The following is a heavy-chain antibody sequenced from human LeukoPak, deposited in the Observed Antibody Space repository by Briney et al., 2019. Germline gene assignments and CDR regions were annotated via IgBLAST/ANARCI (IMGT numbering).Heavy chain of an antibody. CDR2: IWYDGSNK. CDR1: GFTFSSYG. CDR3: AKATHYYMDV. J-gene: IGHJ6*03. Sequence: GRSLRLSCAASGFTFSSYGMHWVRQAPGKGLEWVAVIWYDGSNKYYADSVKGRFTIPRDNSKNTLFLQMNSLRAEDTAVYYCAKATHYYMDVWGKGTTVTVSS. V-gene: IGHV3-33*06.